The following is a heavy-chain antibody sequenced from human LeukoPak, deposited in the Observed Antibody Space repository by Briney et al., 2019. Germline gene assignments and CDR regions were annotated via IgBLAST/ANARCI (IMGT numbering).Heavy chain of an antibody. CDR2: IYYSGST. J-gene: IGHJ2*01. D-gene: IGHD4-17*01. V-gene: IGHV4-61*01. CDR1: GFSLTIGYF. CDR3: ARDPDDYGDYWYFDL. Sequence: SETLSLTCNVSGFSLTIGYFWGWIRQPPGKGLEWIGYIYYSGSTNYNPSLKSRVTISVDTSKNQFSLKLSSVTAADTAVYYCARDPDDYGDYWYFDLWGRGTLVTVSS.